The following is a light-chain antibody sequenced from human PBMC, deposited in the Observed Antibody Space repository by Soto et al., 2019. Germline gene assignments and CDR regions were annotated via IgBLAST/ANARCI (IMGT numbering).Light chain of an antibody. CDR3: HPYDNAPFT. J-gene: IGKJ3*01. V-gene: IGKV3-20*01. Sequence: EIVLTQSPGTLSLSPGERATLSCRASQSLSSNYLAWYQQRPGQSPRLLVYGASSRATGIPDRFSGSGFGTDFTLTISRLEPEDSAVYYCHPYDNAPFTFGPGTRVGIK. CDR2: GAS. CDR1: QSLSSNY.